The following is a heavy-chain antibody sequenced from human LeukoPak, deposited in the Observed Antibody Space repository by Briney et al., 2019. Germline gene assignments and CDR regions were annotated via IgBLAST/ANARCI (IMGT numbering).Heavy chain of an antibody. CDR1: AGSLNTYY. CDR2: TYYIVST. CDR3: SRAEKYYYCMAV. J-gene: IGHJ6*03. Sequence: PSQTLSLTCTLYAGSLNTYYSSWILQPPGKVLEWIGYTYYIVSTNYNPSLKRRVTISVETPKNQFSLNLTAVTAADTAGYNWSRAEKYYYCMAVWGKGATVTVSS. V-gene: IGHV4-59*03.